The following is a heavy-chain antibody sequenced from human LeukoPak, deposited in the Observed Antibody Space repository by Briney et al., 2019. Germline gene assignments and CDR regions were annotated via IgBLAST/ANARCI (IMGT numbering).Heavy chain of an antibody. J-gene: IGHJ4*02. CDR1: GGSISSGGYS. V-gene: IGHV4-30-2*01. D-gene: IGHD1-1*01. Sequence: PSGTLSLTCAVSGGSISSGGYSWSWIRQPPGRGLEWIGYIYHSGSTYYNPSLKSRVTISVDRSKNQFSLKLSSVTAADTAVYYCARGSGTTPPFIWGQGTLVTVSS. CDR2: IYHSGST. CDR3: ARGSGTTPPFI.